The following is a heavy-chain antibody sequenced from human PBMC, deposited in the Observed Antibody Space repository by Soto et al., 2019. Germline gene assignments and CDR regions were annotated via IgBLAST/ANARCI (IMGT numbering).Heavy chain of an antibody. V-gene: IGHV1-3*01. CDR2: INAGNGNT. CDR1: GYTFTSYA. Sequence: ASVKVSCKASGYTFTSYAMHWVRQAPGQRLEWMGWINAGNGNTKYSQKFQGRVTITRDTSASTAYMELSSLRSEDTAVYYCARLGYGMTTVTTYNYYMDVWGKGTTVTVSS. CDR3: ARLGYGMTTVTTYNYYMDV. J-gene: IGHJ6*03. D-gene: IGHD4-17*01.